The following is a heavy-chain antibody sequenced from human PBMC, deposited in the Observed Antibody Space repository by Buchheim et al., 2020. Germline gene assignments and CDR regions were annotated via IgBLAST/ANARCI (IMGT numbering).Heavy chain of an antibody. CDR3: ARDRGSGWNYFDY. CDR1: GYTFTSYY. V-gene: IGHV1-46*01. J-gene: IGHJ4*02. CDR2: NNPSGGST. D-gene: IGHD6-19*01. Sequence: QVQLVQSGAEVKKPGASVKVSCKASGYTFTSYYMHWVRQAPGQGFEWMGLNNPSGGSTTYAQKFQGRVTITRDPSTRTVYMELSSLRSEDTAVYYCARDRGSGWNYFDYWGQGTL.